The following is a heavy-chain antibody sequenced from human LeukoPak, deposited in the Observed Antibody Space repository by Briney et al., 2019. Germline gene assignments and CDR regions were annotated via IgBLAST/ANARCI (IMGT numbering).Heavy chain of an antibody. V-gene: IGHV1-69*05. J-gene: IGHJ6*03. CDR2: IIPIFGTA. Sequence: SVKVSCKASRGTFSSYAISWVRQAPGQGLEWMGGIIPIFGTANYAQKFQGRVTITTDESTSTAYMELSSLRSEDTAVYYCASMIVVAGYYYYYMDVWGKGTTVTVSS. CDR3: ASMIVVAGYYYYYMDV. D-gene: IGHD3-22*01. CDR1: RGTFSSYA.